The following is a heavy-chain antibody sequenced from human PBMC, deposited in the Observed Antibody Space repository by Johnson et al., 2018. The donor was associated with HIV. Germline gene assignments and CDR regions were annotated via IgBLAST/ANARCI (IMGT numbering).Heavy chain of an antibody. CDR3: ARKARGQGAFDI. CDR2: ISYDGSNK. D-gene: IGHD3-10*01. V-gene: IGHV3-30-3*01. CDR1: GFTFSSYA. J-gene: IGHJ3*02. Sequence: VQLVESGGGVVQPGRSLRLSCAASGFTFSSYAMHWVRQAPGKGLEWVAVISYDGSNKYYADSVKGRFTISRDNSKNTLYLQMNSLRAEDTAVYYCARKARGQGAFDIWGQGTMVTVSS.